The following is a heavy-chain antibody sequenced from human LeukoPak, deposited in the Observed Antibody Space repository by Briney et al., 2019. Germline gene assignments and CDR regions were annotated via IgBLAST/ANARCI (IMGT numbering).Heavy chain of an antibody. J-gene: IGHJ6*02. Sequence: PSETLSLTCTVSGGSISSGGYYWSWIRQHPGKGLEWIGYIYYSGSTYYNPSLKSRVTISVDTSKNQFSLKLSSVTAADTAVYYCARSYGSGSPAHTYYYYGMDVWGQGTTVTVSS. CDR2: IYYSGST. V-gene: IGHV4-31*03. CDR3: ARSYGSGSPAHTYYYYGMDV. D-gene: IGHD3-10*01. CDR1: GGSISSGGYY.